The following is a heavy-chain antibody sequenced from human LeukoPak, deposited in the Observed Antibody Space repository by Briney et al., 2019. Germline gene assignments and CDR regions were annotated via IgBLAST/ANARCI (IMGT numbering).Heavy chain of an antibody. D-gene: IGHD4-17*01. V-gene: IGHV1-8*03. J-gene: IGHJ6*03. Sequence: ASVKVSCKASGYTFTSYDINWVRQATGQGLEWMGWMNPNSGNTGYAQKFQGRVTITRNTSISTAYMELSSLRSEDTAVYYCARVVDYGDTYYYYYYMDVWGKETTVTVSS. CDR3: ARVVDYGDTYYYYYYMDV. CDR2: MNPNSGNT. CDR1: GYTFTSYD.